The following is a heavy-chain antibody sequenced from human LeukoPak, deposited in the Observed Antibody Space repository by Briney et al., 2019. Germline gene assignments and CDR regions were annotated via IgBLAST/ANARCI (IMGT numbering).Heavy chain of an antibody. D-gene: IGHD1-26*01. J-gene: IGHJ5*02. CDR3: AKEQWEPQENWFDP. V-gene: IGHV3-23*01. Sequence: GGSLRLSCTSSQLTFNRYVMAWVRQAPGKGLEWVSTISASGGTTYYADSVKGRFTISRDNSKNTLYLQMNSLRAEDTAVYYCAKEQWEPQENWFDPWGQGTLVTVSS. CDR2: ISASGGTT. CDR1: QLTFNRYV.